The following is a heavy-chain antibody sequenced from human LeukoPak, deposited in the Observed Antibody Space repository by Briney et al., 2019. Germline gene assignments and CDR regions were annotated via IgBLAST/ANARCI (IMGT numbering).Heavy chain of an antibody. CDR1: GGSFSGYY. CDR2: INHSGST. CDR3: ARAAGEYYYGSGSGYYYYYGMDV. J-gene: IGHJ6*02. V-gene: IGHV4-34*01. Sequence: SETLSLTCAVYGGSFSGYYWSWIRQPPGKGLEWIGEINHSGSTNYNPSLKSRVTISVDTSKNQFSLKLSSVTAADTAVYYCARAAGEYYYGSGSGYYYYYGMDVWAQGTTVTVSS. D-gene: IGHD3-10*01.